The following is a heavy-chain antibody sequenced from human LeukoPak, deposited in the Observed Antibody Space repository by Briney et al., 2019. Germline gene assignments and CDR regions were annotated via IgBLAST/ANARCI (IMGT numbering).Heavy chain of an antibody. CDR2: ISSSSSYI. Sequence: GGSLRLSCAASGFTFSDYYMSWIREAPGKGLEWVSSISSSSSYIYYAASVKGRFTNSRDNAKNSLYLLMNSLRAEDTAVYYCARDGHYGDYPRWFDPWGQGTLVTVSS. D-gene: IGHD4-17*01. V-gene: IGHV3-11*06. CDR1: GFTFSDYY. J-gene: IGHJ5*02. CDR3: ARDGHYGDYPRWFDP.